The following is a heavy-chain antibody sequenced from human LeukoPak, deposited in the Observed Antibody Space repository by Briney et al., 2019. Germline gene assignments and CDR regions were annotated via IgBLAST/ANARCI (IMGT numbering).Heavy chain of an antibody. CDR1: GFTFSSYA. V-gene: IGHV3-23*01. D-gene: IGHD6-19*01. J-gene: IGHJ4*02. CDR3: AKSLVAGSLFDY. CDR2: ISGSGGST. Sequence: GGSLRLSCAASGFTFSSYAMSWVRQAPGKGLEWVSAISGSGGSTYYTDSVKGRFTISRDNSKNTLYLQMNSLRAEDTAVYYCAKSLVAGSLFDYWGQGTLVTVSS.